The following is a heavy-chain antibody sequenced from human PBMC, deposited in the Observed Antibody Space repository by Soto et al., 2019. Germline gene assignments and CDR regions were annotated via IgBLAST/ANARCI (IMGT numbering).Heavy chain of an antibody. D-gene: IGHD2-2*01. CDR2: IAASADTT. Sequence: EEQLLESGGGLVRPGGSLRLSCAASAFTFRSNAMSWVRQAPGKGQEWVSAIAASADTTYYADSVKGRLTISRDNSKNTLYLRMNSLRAEDTAVYYCAKVRPLRDCTSTSCLGAFDIWGQGTMVTVS. CDR1: AFTFRSNA. V-gene: IGHV3-23*01. CDR3: AKVRPLRDCTSTSCLGAFDI. J-gene: IGHJ3*02.